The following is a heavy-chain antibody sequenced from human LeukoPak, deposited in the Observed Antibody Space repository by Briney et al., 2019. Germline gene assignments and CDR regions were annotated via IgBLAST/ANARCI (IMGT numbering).Heavy chain of an antibody. V-gene: IGHV3-23*01. CDR3: AKFKTMIVVPYPDY. CDR2: ISGSGGST. D-gene: IGHD3-22*01. CDR1: GFTFSSYA. J-gene: IGHJ4*02. Sequence: GGSLRLSCAASGFTFSSYAMSWVRQAPGKGLEWVSAISGSGGSTYYADSVKGRFTISRDNSKSTLYLQMNSLRAEDTAVYYCAKFKTMIVVPYPDYWGQGTLVTVSS.